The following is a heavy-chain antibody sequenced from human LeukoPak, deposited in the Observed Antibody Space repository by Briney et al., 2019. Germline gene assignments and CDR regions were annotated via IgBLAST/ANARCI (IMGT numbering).Heavy chain of an antibody. J-gene: IGHJ4*02. D-gene: IGHD4-11*01. CDR2: IYYSGST. V-gene: IGHV4-31*03. Sequence: SETLSLTCTVSGGSISSGGYYWSWIRQHPGKGLEWIGYIYYSGSTYYNPSLRSRVTISVDTAKNQFSLKLSSVTAADTAVYYCARSGESDYSNYDWGQGTLVTVSS. CDR1: GGSISSGGYY. CDR3: ARSGESDYSNYD.